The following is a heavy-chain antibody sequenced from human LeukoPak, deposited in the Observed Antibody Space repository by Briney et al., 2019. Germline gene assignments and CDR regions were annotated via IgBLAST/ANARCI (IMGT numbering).Heavy chain of an antibody. CDR3: ARADVGPFDP. Sequence: PGGSLRLSCIGSGFTFSHYEMNWVRQAPGKGREGVSYISSSGGTIYYADSVKGRFTISRDNAKNSLYLQVNSLRAEDTVVYYCARADVGPFDPWGQGTLVTVSS. CDR2: ISSSGGTI. V-gene: IGHV3-48*03. J-gene: IGHJ5*02. CDR1: GFTFSHYE. D-gene: IGHD3-10*01.